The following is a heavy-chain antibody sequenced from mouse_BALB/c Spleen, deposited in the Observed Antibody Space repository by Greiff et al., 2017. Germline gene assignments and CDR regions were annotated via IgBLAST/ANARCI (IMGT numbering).Heavy chain of an antibody. J-gene: IGHJ4*01. CDR2: INPSNGRT. CDR1: GYTFTSYW. V-gene: IGHV1S81*02. CDR3: ANYYAMDY. Sequence: VQLPQPGAELVKPGASVKLSCKASGYTFTSYWMHWVKQRPGQGLEWIGEINPSNGRTNYNEKFKSKATLTVDKSSSTAYMQLSSLTSEDSAVYYCANYYAMDYWGQGTSVTVSS.